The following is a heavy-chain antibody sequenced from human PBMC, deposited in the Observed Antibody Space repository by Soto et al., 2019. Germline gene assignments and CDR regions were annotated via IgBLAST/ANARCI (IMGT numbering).Heavy chain of an antibody. CDR2: ISHDEVTK. J-gene: IGHJ4*02. D-gene: IGHD6-19*01. CDR3: ATETSGCDPYEY. CDR1: AFSFSRYG. V-gene: IGHV3-33*01. Sequence: QVQLVESGGGVVQPGTSLRLSCAASAFSFSRYGMHWVRQAPGKGLEWVAVISHDEVTKFYADSVRGRFTISRDNSKNTLYLQMNSLTADDTAVYFCATETSGCDPYEYWCQGTLVIVSS.